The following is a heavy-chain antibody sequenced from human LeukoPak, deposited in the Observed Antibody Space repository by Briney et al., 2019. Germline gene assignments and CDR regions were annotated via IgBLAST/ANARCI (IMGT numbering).Heavy chain of an antibody. Sequence: PGGSLRLSCAASGFTFSSYEMNWVRQAPGKGLEWVSGVNWGGGNTAYADSVKGRITIYRDNAKNTLYLQMNSLRAEDTALYYCARDRPYYYDGSGYHYFDYWGQGTLVTVSS. D-gene: IGHD3-22*01. CDR3: ARDRPYYYDGSGYHYFDY. V-gene: IGHV3-20*04. CDR2: VNWGGGNT. J-gene: IGHJ4*02. CDR1: GFTFSSYE.